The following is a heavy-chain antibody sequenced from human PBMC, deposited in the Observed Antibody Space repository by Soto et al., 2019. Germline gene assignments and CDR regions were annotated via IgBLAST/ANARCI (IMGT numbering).Heavy chain of an antibody. CDR1: GGTFSSYA. Sequence: SVKVSCKASGGTFSSYAISWVRQAPGQGLEWMGGIIPIFGTANYAQKFQGRVTITADESTSTAYMELSSLRSEDTAVYYCAREGGLYCSSTSCYPPYNWFDPWGQGTLVTVSS. J-gene: IGHJ5*02. V-gene: IGHV1-69*13. CDR3: AREGGLYCSSTSCYPPYNWFDP. CDR2: IIPIFGTA. D-gene: IGHD2-2*01.